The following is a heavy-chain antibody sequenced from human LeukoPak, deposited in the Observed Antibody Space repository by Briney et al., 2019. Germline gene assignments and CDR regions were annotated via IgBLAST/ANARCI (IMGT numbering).Heavy chain of an antibody. J-gene: IGHJ5*02. CDR3: AKDQEHDFWSGYYLGP. D-gene: IGHD3-3*01. CDR2: IRYDGSNK. Sequence: GGSLRLSCAASGFTFSSYGMHWVRQAPGRGLEWVAFIRYDGSNKYYADSVKGRFTISRDNSKNTLYLQMNSLRAEDTAVYYCAKDQEHDFWSGYYLGPWGQGTLVTVSS. V-gene: IGHV3-30*02. CDR1: GFTFSSYG.